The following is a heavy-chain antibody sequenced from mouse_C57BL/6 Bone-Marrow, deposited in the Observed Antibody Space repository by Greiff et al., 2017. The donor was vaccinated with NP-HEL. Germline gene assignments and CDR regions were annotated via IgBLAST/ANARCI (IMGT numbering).Heavy chain of an antibody. D-gene: IGHD2-5*01. CDR2: INSDGGST. Sequence: EVQVVESGGGLVQPGESLKLSCESNEYEFPSHDMSWVRKTPEKRLELVAAINSDGGSTYYPDTMERRFIISRDNTKKTLYLQMSSLRSEDTALYYCARRPYSNYPLWAMDYWGQGTSVTVSS. CDR1: EYEFPSHD. J-gene: IGHJ4*01. CDR3: ARRPYSNYPLWAMDY. V-gene: IGHV5-2*01.